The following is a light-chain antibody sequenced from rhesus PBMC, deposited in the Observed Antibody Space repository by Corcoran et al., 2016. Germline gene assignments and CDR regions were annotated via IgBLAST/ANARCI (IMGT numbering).Light chain of an antibody. CDR3: LQYNSDPWT. J-gene: IGKJ1*01. V-gene: IGKV1-43*02. CDR2: AAS. Sequence: DSQMTQSPSSLSASVGDRVTITCRASQGISTYLDWYQQKPGKASQRLIYAASSLESGVPSRFSVRGSGTDFTLTISRLQPEDFATYYCLQYNSDPWTFGQGTKVEIK. CDR1: QGISTY.